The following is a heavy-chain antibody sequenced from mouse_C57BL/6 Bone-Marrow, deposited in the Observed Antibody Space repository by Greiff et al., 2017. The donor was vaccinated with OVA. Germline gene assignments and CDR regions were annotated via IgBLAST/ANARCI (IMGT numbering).Heavy chain of an antibody. CDR1: GFSFSSYG. J-gene: IGHJ3*01. D-gene: IGHD1-1*01. CDR2: ISSGGSYT. V-gene: IGHV5-6*02. Sequence: DVKLVESGRDLVKPGGSLKLSCAASGFSFSSYGMSWVRQTPDKRLEWVATISSGGSYTYYPDSVKGRFTISSDNAKNTRDLQMSSLKSEDTAMYYCARQTYYGSSSWFAYWGQGTLVTVSA. CDR3: ARQTYYGSSSWFAY.